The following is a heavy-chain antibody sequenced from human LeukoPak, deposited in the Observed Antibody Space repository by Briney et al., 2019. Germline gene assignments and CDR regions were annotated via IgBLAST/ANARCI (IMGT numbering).Heavy chain of an antibody. CDR1: GFIFSTYS. J-gene: IGHJ4*02. D-gene: IGHD3-10*01. Sequence: GGSLRLSCAASGFIFSTYSMNWVRQAPGKGLEWVSSISSSTSFIYYVDSVKGRFTISRDNAKNSLYLQMNSLRAEDTAVYYCAKDQRYYYGSGINDYWGQGTLVTVSS. V-gene: IGHV3-21*04. CDR3: AKDQRYYYGSGINDY. CDR2: ISSSTSFI.